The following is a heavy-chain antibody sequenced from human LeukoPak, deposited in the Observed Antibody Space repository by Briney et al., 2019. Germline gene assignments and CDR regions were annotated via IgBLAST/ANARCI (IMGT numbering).Heavy chain of an antibody. CDR3: ARAAYYYDSSGYYPDAFDI. CDR1: GGSISSGDYY. J-gene: IGHJ3*02. CDR2: IYYSGST. D-gene: IGHD3-22*01. V-gene: IGHV4-30-4*08. Sequence: PQTLSLTCTVSGGSISSGDYYWSWIRQPPGKGLEWIGYIYYSGSTYYNPSLKGRVTISVDTSKNQFSLKLSSVTAADTAVYYCARAAYYYDSSGYYPDAFDIWGQGTMVTVSS.